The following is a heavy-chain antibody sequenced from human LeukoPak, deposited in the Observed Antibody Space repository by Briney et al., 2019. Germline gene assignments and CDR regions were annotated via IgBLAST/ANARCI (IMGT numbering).Heavy chain of an antibody. D-gene: IGHD2-21*02. CDR3: ARHLGDSSDAFDI. V-gene: IGHV5-51*01. CDR1: GYSFTTYW. CDR2: IYPGDSDT. Sequence: GESLKISCRGSGYSFTTYWIGWVRQMPGKGLEWMGIIYPGDSDTRYSPSFQGQVTISADKSISTAYLQWSSLKASDTAMYYCARHLGDSSDAFDIWGQGTMVTVSS. J-gene: IGHJ3*02.